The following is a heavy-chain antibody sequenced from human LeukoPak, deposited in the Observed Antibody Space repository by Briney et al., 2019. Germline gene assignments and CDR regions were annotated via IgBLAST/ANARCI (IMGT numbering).Heavy chain of an antibody. V-gene: IGHV4-34*01. CDR2: INHSGST. D-gene: IGHD5-12*01. J-gene: IGHJ4*02. Sequence: PSETLSLTCAVYGGSFSGYYWRWIRQPPGKGLEWIGEINHSGSTNYNPSLKSRVTISVDTSKNQFSLKLSSVTAADTAVYYCASVRGYSGYGLDYWGQGTLVTVSS. CDR1: GGSFSGYY. CDR3: ASVRGYSGYGLDY.